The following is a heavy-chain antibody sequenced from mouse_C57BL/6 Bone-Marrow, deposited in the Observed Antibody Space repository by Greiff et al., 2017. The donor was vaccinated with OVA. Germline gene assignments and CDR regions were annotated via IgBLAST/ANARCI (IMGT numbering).Heavy chain of an antibody. Sequence: EVKLVESVAELVRPGASVKLSCTASGFTIKNTYMLWVKQRPEQCLEWIGRIDPANGNTKYAPKFQGRVTITADPSSNTAYLQLSSLTSEDTAIYNWARGYGNSLEHWGKGTTLTVSS. CDR1: GFTIKNTY. J-gene: IGHJ2*01. V-gene: IGHV14-3*01. CDR3: ARGYGNSLEH. D-gene: IGHD2-10*02. CDR2: IDPANGNT.